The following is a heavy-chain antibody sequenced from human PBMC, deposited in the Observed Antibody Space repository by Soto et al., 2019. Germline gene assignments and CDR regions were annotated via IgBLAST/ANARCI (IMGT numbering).Heavy chain of an antibody. D-gene: IGHD1-26*01. CDR1: GGSINSGSYY. CDR2: IDYSGTT. CDR3: ARREIQGPIDY. J-gene: IGHJ4*02. V-gene: IGHV4-39*01. Sequence: SETLSLTCTVSGGSINSGSYYWGWIRQPPGKGLEWIGSIDYSGTTYYNPSLKSRVTISVDTSKNQFSLKLSSVTAADTAVYYCARREIQGPIDYWGQGTLVTVSS.